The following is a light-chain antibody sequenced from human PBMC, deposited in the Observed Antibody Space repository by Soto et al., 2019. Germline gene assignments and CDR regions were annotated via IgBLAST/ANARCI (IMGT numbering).Light chain of an antibody. V-gene: IGKV1-39*01. CDR2: AAS. J-gene: IGKJ4*01. CDR3: QQNYITPLT. CDR1: RAITNH. Sequence: DVQLTQSPSPLSASVGDRVSISCRASRAITNHLNWYQQKPGKAPILLVYAASTLDTGVPSRFSGSGSGTHFTLTIDNLQPEDVATYFCQQNYITPLTFGGGTKVEI.